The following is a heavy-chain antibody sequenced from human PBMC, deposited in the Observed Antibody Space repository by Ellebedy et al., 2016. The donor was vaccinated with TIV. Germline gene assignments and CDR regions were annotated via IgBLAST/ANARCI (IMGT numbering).Heavy chain of an antibody. CDR2: ISSGASTI. CDR3: ARVGHRAAGGSYYYYYGMDV. D-gene: IGHD6-13*01. Sequence: GESLKISCEASEFIFRDYYMSWIRQAPGKGLEWVSYISSGASTIYYADSVKGRFTISRDNAKNSLYLQMNSLGAEDTAVYYCARVGHRAAGGSYYYYYGMDVWGQGTTVTVSS. J-gene: IGHJ6*02. CDR1: EFIFRDYY. V-gene: IGHV3-11*04.